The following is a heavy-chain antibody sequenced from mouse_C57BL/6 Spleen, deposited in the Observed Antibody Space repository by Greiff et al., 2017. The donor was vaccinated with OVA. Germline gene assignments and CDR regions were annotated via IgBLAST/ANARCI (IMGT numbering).Heavy chain of an antibody. CDR3: ARPHFHYGSSYSYFDY. J-gene: IGHJ2*01. CDR1: GYTFTSYW. V-gene: IGHV1-69*01. CDR2: IDPSDSYT. Sequence: QVQLQQPGAELVMPGASVKLSCKASGYTFTSYWMHWVKQRPGQGLEWIGEIDPSDSYTNYNQKFKGKSTLTVDKSSSTAYMQLSSLTSEDSAVYYCARPHFHYGSSYSYFDYWGQGTTLTVSS. D-gene: IGHD1-1*01.